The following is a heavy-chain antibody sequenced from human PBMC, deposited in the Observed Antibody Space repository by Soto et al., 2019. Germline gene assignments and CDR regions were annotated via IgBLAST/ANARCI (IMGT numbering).Heavy chain of an antibody. J-gene: IGHJ6*03. V-gene: IGHV4-59*08. CDR1: GCSISSYY. Sequence: SETLSLTCTVSGCSISSYYWSWIRQPPGKGLEWIGYIYYSGSTNYNPSLKSRVTISVDTSKNQFSLKLSSVTAADTAVYYCARGVFYYYYYMDVWGKGTTVTVSS. D-gene: IGHD3-10*01. CDR2: IYYSGST. CDR3: ARGVFYYYYYMDV.